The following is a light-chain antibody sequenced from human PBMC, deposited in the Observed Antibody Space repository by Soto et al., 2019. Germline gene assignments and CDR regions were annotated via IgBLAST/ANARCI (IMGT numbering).Light chain of an antibody. CDR1: SSDVGGYNY. CDR2: EVS. J-gene: IGLJ2*01. V-gene: IGLV2-14*01. Sequence: QSALTQPASVSGSPGQSITISCTGTSSDVGGYNYVSWYQQHPGKAPKLMIYEVSNRPSGVSNRFSGSKSGNTASLTISGLQAEDVADYYCSSYTSSSSVVFGGGTNLTVL. CDR3: SSYTSSSSVV.